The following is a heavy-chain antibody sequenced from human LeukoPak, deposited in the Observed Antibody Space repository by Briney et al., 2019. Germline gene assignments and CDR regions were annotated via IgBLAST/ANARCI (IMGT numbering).Heavy chain of an antibody. V-gene: IGHV3-23*01. CDR3: AKDAVAARPGQFDY. D-gene: IGHD6-6*01. CDR2: ISGSGDST. Sequence: GGSLRLSCAASGFTFSSYAMNWVRQAPGKGPEWVSGISGSGDSTYYADSVKGRFTISRDNSKNTLYLQMNSLRAEDTAVYYCAKDAVAARPGQFDYWGQGTLVTVSS. CDR1: GFTFSSYA. J-gene: IGHJ4*02.